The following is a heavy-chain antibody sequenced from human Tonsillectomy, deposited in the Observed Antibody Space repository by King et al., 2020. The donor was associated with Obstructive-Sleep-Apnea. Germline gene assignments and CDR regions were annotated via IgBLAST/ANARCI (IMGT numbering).Heavy chain of an antibody. CDR1: GGSISSSDYY. Sequence: LQLQESGPGLVKPSETLSLTCTVSGGSISSSDYYWGWIRQPPGKGLEWIGSVYYSGSTYYNPSLKSRVTISVDTSKNQFSLRVNSVTAADTAVDYCARHGSGWKLFDYWGQGSLVTVSS. J-gene: IGHJ4*02. D-gene: IGHD6-19*01. CDR3: ARHGSGWKLFDY. V-gene: IGHV4-39*01. CDR2: VYYSGST.